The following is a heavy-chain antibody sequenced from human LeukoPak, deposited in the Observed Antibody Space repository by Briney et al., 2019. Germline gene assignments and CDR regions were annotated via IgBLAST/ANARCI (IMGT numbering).Heavy chain of an antibody. J-gene: IGHJ4*02. CDR2: MSYDGTNK. D-gene: IGHD2-15*01. CDR3: AREINKYCSGGSCLGFYYFDY. V-gene: IGHV3-30*03. CDR1: GFTFSSYG. Sequence: PGGSLRLSCAASGFTFSSYGMHWVRQAPGKGLEWVAVMSYDGTNKYYADSVKGRFTISRDNSKNTLYLQMNSLRAEDTAVYYCAREINKYCSGGSCLGFYYFDYWGQGTLVTVSS.